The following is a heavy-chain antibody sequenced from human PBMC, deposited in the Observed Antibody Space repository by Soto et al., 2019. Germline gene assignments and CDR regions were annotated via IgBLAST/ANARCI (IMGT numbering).Heavy chain of an antibody. J-gene: IGHJ4*02. CDR2: INHSGST. CDR1: GGSFSGYY. V-gene: IGHV4-34*01. Sequence: SETLSLTCAVYGGSFSGYYWSWIRQPPGKGLEWIGEINHSGSTNYNPSLKSRVTISVDTSKNQFSLKLSSVTAADTAVYYCARSGDYYDSSGYYVFDYWGQGTLVTVSS. CDR3: ARSGDYYDSSGYYVFDY. D-gene: IGHD3-22*01.